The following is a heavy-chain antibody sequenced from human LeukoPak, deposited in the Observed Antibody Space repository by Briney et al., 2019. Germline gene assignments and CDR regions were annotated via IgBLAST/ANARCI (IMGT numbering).Heavy chain of an antibody. D-gene: IGHD2-2*01. CDR3: AKSFRSTSLDY. J-gene: IGHJ4*02. V-gene: IGHV3-23*01. CDR2: ISGSGDST. CDR1: GFTFSSYG. Sequence: GGTLRLSCAASGFTFSSYGMTWVRQAPGKGLEWVSAISGSGDSTYYADSVKGRFTISRDNSRNTLYLQMNSLRAGDTAVYYCAKSFRSTSLDYWGQGTLVTVSS.